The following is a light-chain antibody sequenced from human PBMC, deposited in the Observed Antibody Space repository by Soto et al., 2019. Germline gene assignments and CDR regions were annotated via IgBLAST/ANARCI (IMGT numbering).Light chain of an antibody. CDR2: DAS. J-gene: IGKJ5*01. CDR1: RSVRRY. CDR3: QHRSEWPVS. Sequence: IVLTQSPATLALSPGERATLSCRASRSVRRYLAWYQQKPGQAPRLLISDASNRATDIPARFSGSGSGTDFTLTISSLEPEDFATYYCQHRSEWPVSFGQGTRLESK. V-gene: IGKV3-11*01.